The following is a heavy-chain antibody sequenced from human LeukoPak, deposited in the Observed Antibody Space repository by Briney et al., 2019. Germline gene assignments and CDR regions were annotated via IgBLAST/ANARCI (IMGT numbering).Heavy chain of an antibody. CDR3: ARGTGSLDY. CDR2: TYSRSKWFN. J-gene: IGHJ4*02. CDR1: GDSVSSKSAS. Sequence: SQTLSLTCAISGDSVSSKSASWNWIRQSPSRGLEWLGRTYSRSKWFNDYAESVKSRISINPDTSKNQFSLHLTSVTPDDTAVYYCARGTGSLDYWGQGTLVTVSS. V-gene: IGHV6-1*01. D-gene: IGHD1-26*01.